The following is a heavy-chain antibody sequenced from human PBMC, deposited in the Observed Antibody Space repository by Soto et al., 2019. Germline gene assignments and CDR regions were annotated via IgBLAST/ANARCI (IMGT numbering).Heavy chain of an antibody. Sequence: QVQLQQWGAGLLKPSETLSLTCAVYGGSFSGYYWSWIRQPPGKGLEWIGEINHSGSTNYNPSLKSRVTISVDTSKNQFSLKLSSVTAADTAVYYCARGRSTWYYYGMDVWGQGTTVTVSS. D-gene: IGHD3-16*01. CDR1: GGSFSGYY. CDR3: ARGRSTWYYYGMDV. V-gene: IGHV4-34*01. CDR2: INHSGST. J-gene: IGHJ6*02.